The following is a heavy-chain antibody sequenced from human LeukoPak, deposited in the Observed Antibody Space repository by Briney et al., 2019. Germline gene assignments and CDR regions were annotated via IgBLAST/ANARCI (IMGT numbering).Heavy chain of an antibody. CDR3: ARDRGYSVYDRSDY. J-gene: IGHJ4*02. CDR2: ISSYNGNT. V-gene: IGHV1-18*01. Sequence: ASVKVSCKASGYTFSTSGISWVRQAPGQGLEWMGWISSYNGNTNCAQKLQGRVTMTTETSTSTVYMELRSLRSDDTAIYYCARDRGYSVYDRSDYWGQGTLVTVSS. D-gene: IGHD5/OR15-5a*01. CDR1: GYTFSTSG.